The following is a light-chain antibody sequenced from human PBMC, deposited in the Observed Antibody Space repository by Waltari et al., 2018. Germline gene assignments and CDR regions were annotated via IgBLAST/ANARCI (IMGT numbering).Light chain of an antibody. CDR2: GAS. J-gene: IGKJ4*01. CDR3: QQSYTTPLI. CDR1: QAINGY. Sequence: DIQVTQSPSSLSAPVGDRVTITCRTSQAINGYLNWYQQKPGKAPKILIYGASNLQSGVPSRFSGSGSGTDFTLTISSLQPEDFATYYCQQSYTTPLIFGGGTKVEIK. V-gene: IGKV1-39*01.